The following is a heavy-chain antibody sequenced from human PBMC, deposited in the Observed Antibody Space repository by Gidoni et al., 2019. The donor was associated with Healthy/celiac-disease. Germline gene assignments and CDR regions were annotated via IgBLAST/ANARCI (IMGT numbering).Heavy chain of an antibody. V-gene: IGHV3-13*01. J-gene: IGHJ5*02. CDR3: AREISGRGWFDP. Sequence: EVQLVESGGGLVQPGGSLRLSCAASGFTFSSYDMHWVRQAPGKGLEWVSAIGTEGDTYYPGSVKGRFTISRENAKNSLYLQMNSLRAGDTAVYYCAREISGRGWFDPWGQGTLVTVSS. D-gene: IGHD6-19*01. CDR1: GFTFSSYD. CDR2: IGTEGDT.